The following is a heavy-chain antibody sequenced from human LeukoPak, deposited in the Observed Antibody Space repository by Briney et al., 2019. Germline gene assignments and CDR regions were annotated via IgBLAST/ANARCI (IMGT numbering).Heavy chain of an antibody. CDR2: VNSDGSTT. Sequence: GGSLRLSCAASGFTFRTYWMHWVRQTPGQGLVWVSRVNSDGSTTNYADSVKGRFTVSRDNAQNTLYLQMSSLRAEDTAVYYCARAGNYYFEYWGQGALVTVSS. D-gene: IGHD3-10*01. CDR1: GFTFRTYW. CDR3: ARAGNYYFEY. V-gene: IGHV3-74*01. J-gene: IGHJ4*02.